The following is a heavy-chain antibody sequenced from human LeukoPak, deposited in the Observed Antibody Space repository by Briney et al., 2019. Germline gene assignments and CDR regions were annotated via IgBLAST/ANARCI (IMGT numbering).Heavy chain of an antibody. J-gene: IGHJ4*01. CDR2: IYYSGST. D-gene: IGHD2-15*01. Sequence: PSETLSLTCTVSGGSISSYYWSWIRQPPGKGLEWIGYIYYSGSTNYNPFLKSRVTISVDTSKNQFSLKLSSVTAADTAVYYCAKPPHVSGGSSPPASYYFASGGHGTLTTASS. CDR1: GGSISSYY. CDR3: AKPPHVSGGSSPPASYYFAS. V-gene: IGHV4-59*01.